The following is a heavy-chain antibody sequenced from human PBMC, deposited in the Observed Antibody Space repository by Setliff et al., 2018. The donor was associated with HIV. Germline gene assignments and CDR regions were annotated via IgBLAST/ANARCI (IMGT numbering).Heavy chain of an antibody. CDR1: GYTFTSYG. Sequence: ASVKVCCKASGYTFTSYGISWVRQAPGHGLEWMGIINPSGGSTTYSQKFQGRVIMTRDTSTSTVYMELNSLRSEDTAVYYCARVGDGYNSFDYWGQGTLVTVSS. CDR3: ARVGDGYNSFDY. D-gene: IGHD5-12*01. J-gene: IGHJ4*02. V-gene: IGHV1-46*01. CDR2: INPSGGST.